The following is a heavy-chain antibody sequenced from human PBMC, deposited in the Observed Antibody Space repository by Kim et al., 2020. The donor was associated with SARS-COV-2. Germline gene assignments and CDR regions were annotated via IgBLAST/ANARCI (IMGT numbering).Heavy chain of an antibody. CDR2: IYPGDSDT. CDR1: GYSFTSYW. Sequence: GESLKISCKGSGYSFTSYWIGWVRQMPGKGLEWMGIIYPGDSDTRYSPSFQGQVTISADKSISTAYLQWSSLKASDTAMYYCARPHIAVAGTGPKLTPGYFDYWGQGTLVTVSS. J-gene: IGHJ4*02. D-gene: IGHD6-19*01. V-gene: IGHV5-51*01. CDR3: ARPHIAVAGTGPKLTPGYFDY.